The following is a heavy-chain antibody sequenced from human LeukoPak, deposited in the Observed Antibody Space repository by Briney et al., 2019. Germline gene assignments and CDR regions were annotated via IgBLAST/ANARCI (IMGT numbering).Heavy chain of an antibody. V-gene: IGHV3-21*01. D-gene: IGHD5-18*01. Sequence: PGGSLRLSCAASGFTFSSYSMNWVRQAPGKGLDWVSSISSSSSYIYYADSVKGRFTISRDNAKNSLYLQMNSLRAEDTAVYYCATDGYSYGYGYFQHWGQGTLVTVSS. CDR2: ISSSSSYI. CDR1: GFTFSSYS. CDR3: ATDGYSYGYGYFQH. J-gene: IGHJ1*01.